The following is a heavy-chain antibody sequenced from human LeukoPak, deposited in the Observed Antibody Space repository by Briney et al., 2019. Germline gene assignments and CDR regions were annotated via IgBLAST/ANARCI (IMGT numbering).Heavy chain of an antibody. V-gene: IGHV4-39*07. CDR3: ARGANYIPYNWFDP. CDR2: IYYSGST. D-gene: IGHD5-24*01. CDR1: GGSISSSSYY. J-gene: IGHJ5*02. Sequence: SETLSLTCTVSGGSISSSSYYWGWIRQPPGKGLEWIGSIYYSGSTYYNPSLKSRVTISVDTPKNQFSLKLSSVTAADTAVYYCARGANYIPYNWFDPWGQGTLVTVSS.